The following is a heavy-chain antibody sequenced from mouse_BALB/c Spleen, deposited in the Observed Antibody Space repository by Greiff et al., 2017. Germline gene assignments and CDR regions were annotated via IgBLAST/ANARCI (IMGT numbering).Heavy chain of an antibody. CDR2: INPSNGRT. V-gene: IGHV1S81*02. J-gene: IGHJ2*01. CDR1: GYTFTSYW. Sequence: QVQLQQSGAELVKPGASVKLSCKASGYTFTSYWMHWVKQRPGQGLEWIGEINPSNGRTNYNEKFKSKATLTVDKSSSTAYMQLSSLTSEDSAVYYCARNYVFDYWGQGTTLTVSS. CDR3: ARNYVFDY. D-gene: IGHD1-1*02.